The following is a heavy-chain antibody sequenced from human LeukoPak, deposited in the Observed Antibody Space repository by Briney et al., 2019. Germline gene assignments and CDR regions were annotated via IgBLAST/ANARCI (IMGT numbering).Heavy chain of an antibody. CDR2: IGSSGSTV. J-gene: IGHJ6*02. CDR3: ARQEWELRAGLDV. D-gene: IGHD1-26*01. Sequence: GGSLRLSCAASGFTFSSYEMNWVRQAPGKGLEWISYIGSSGSTVYYADSVEGRFTISRDNAKNSLYLQMNSLRAEDTAIYYCARQEWELRAGLDVWGQGTTVTVSS. V-gene: IGHV3-48*03. CDR1: GFTFSSYE.